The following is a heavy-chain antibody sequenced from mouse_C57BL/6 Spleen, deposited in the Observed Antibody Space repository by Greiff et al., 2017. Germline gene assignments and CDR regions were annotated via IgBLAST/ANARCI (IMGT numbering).Heavy chain of an antibody. CDR1: GYTFTGYW. Sequence: QVQLKESGAELMKPGASVKLSCKATGYTFTGYWIEWVKQRPGHGLEWIGEILPGSGSTNYNEKFKGKATFTADPSSNTAYMQLSSLTTEDSAIYYCARSITTVVANYYAMDYWGQGTSVTVSS. CDR3: ARSITTVVANYYAMDY. J-gene: IGHJ4*01. V-gene: IGHV1-9*01. D-gene: IGHD1-1*01. CDR2: ILPGSGST.